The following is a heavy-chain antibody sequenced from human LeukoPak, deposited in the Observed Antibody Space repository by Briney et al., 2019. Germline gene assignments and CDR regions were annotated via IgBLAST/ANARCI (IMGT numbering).Heavy chain of an antibody. CDR1: GFTFSSYS. D-gene: IGHD3-10*01. J-gene: IGHJ4*02. V-gene: IGHV3-23*01. CDR3: AKGGNVGIYRFGENLAY. CDR2: ISGSGGST. Sequence: GGSLRLSCAASGFTFSSYSMNWVRQAPGKGLEWVSAISGSGGSTYYADSVKGRFTISRDNSKNTLYLQMNSLRAEDTAVYYCAKGGNVGIYRFGENLAYWGQGTLVTVSS.